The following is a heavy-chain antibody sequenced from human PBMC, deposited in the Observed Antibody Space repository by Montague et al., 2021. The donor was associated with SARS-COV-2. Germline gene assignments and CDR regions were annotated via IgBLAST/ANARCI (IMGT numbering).Heavy chain of an antibody. V-gene: IGHV4-34*01. J-gene: IGHJ6*03. Sequence: SETLSLTCAVYGGSFSGYYWSWIRQPPGKGLEWIGEVYHSGSTNYSPSLKSRVTISVDTSKNQFSLKLSSVTAADTAVYYCARGRSETMIVVVVPLYYYYMDVWGKGTTVTVSS. D-gene: IGHD3-22*01. CDR1: GGSFSGYY. CDR3: ARGRSETMIVVVVPLYYYYMDV. CDR2: VYHSGST.